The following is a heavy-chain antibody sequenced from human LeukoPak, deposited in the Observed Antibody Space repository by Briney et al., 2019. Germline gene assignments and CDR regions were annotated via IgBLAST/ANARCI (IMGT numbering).Heavy chain of an antibody. Sequence: SETLSLTCTVSGGSISSYYWSWIRQPPGKGLEWIGYIYYSGSTNYNPSHKSRVTISVDTSKNQFSLKLSSVTAADTAVYYCARDDDSSGSFDYWGQGTLVTVSS. V-gene: IGHV4-59*01. CDR3: ARDDDSSGSFDY. D-gene: IGHD3-22*01. CDR2: IYYSGST. J-gene: IGHJ4*02. CDR1: GGSISSYY.